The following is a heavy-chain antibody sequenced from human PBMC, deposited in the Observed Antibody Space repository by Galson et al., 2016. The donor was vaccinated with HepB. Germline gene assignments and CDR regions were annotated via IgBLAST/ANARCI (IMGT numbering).Heavy chain of an antibody. CDR3: ARGGSPNWFDP. Sequence: TLSLTCNVSGGSVTSGGYYLNWIRQHPAKGLEWIGYIYYSGSTFYNPSLKSRVIISVDKSKNQFSLKLNSVTAADTAVYYCARGGSPNWFDPWGQGTLVTGSP. J-gene: IGHJ5*02. CDR2: IYYSGST. CDR1: GGSVTSGGYY. D-gene: IGHD3-16*01. V-gene: IGHV4-31*03.